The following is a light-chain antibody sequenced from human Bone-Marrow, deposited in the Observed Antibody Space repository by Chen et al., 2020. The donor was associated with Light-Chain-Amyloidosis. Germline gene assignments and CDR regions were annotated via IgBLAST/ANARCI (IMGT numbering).Light chain of an antibody. CDR3: HQSRSFPLT. V-gene: IGKV6D-21*02. CDR1: QSIGSN. J-gene: IGKJ4*01. Sequence: EIVLTQSPDVPAVTPKEKFPSTCRASQSIGSNLHWFPQTPEQSPKLLIKFASQSISGVPSRFSGSGSGTDFTLTINSLEAEDAAAYYCHQSRSFPLTFGGGTRVEIK. CDR2: FAS.